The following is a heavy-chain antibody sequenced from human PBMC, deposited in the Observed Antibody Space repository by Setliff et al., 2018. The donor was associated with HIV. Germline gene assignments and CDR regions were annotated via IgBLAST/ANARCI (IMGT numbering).Heavy chain of an antibody. CDR1: GYTFNTHN. J-gene: IGHJ1*01. D-gene: IGHD3-10*01. CDR3: ARGGWFGELLFLEYFQH. V-gene: IGHV1-69*13. Sequence: ASVKVSCKVSGYTFNTHNIHWVRQAPGQSLEWMGGIIPALGTANYAQKFQGRVTITADESTSTAYMELSSLRSEDTAVYYCARGGWFGELLFLEYFQHWGQGTLVTVS. CDR2: IIPALGTA.